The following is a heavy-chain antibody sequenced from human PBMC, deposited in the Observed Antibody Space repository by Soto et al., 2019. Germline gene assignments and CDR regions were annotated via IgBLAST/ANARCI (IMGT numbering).Heavy chain of an antibody. D-gene: IGHD6-13*01. J-gene: IGHJ6*03. CDR2: IYYSGST. CDR3: ARERQQLVPYYYYYYMDV. CDR1: GGSISSYY. V-gene: IGHV4-59*12. Sequence: SETLSLTCTVSGGSISSYYWSWILQPPGKGLEWIGYIYYSGSTNYNPSLKSRVTISVDTSKNQFSLKLSSVTAADTAVYYCARERQQLVPYYYYYYMDVWGKGTTVTVSS.